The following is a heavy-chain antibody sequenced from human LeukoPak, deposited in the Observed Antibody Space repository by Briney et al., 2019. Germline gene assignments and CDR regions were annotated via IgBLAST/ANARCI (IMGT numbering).Heavy chain of an antibody. J-gene: IGHJ6*02. D-gene: IGHD4-17*01. V-gene: IGHV3-53*01. CDR3: ARANYGDYYYYGMDV. CDR1: GFTVSSNY. CDR2: IYSGGST. Sequence: PGRSLRLSCAASGFTVSSNYMSWVRQAPGKGLEWVSVIYSGGSTYYADSVKGRFTISRDNSKNTLYLQMNSLRAEDTAVYYCARANYGDYYYYGMDVWGQGTTVTVSS.